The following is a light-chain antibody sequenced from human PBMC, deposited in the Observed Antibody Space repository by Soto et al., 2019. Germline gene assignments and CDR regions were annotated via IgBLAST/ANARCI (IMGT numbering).Light chain of an antibody. CDR3: QQSVTTPPYT. CDR2: AAS. J-gene: IGKJ2*01. CDR1: QILNTY. Sequence: DVQMTQSPSSLSASIGDRVTITCRYSQILNTYLNWYQQKPGESPKLLIYAASTLRSGVPSRFSCSGSGTDFTLTINSLQPEDFATFYCQQSVTTPPYTFGQGTKLEL. V-gene: IGKV1-39*01.